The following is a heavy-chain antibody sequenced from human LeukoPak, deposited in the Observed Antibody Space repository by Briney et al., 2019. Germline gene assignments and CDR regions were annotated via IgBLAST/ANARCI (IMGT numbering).Heavy chain of an antibody. Sequence: GGSLRLSCAASGFTFSDYWMHWVRQAPGKGLVWVSPISDSGASTYYADSVKGRFTISRDNSKNTLYLQMNSLRVEDSAVYYCAKGGRGFSYGSLDYWGQGTLVTVSS. CDR3: AKGGRGFSYGSLDY. V-gene: IGHV3-23*01. CDR2: ISDSGAST. D-gene: IGHD5-18*01. CDR1: GFTFSDYW. J-gene: IGHJ4*02.